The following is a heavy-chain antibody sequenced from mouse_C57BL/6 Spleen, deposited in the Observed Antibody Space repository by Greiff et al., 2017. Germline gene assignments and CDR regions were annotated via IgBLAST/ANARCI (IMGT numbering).Heavy chain of an antibody. Sequence: VQLQQSGAELVRPGASVTLSCKASGYTFTDYEMHWVKQTPVHGLEWIGAIDPETGGTAYNQKFKGKAILTADKSSSTAYMELRSLTSEDAAVYYCTDGSGYAMDYWGQGTSVTVSS. J-gene: IGHJ4*01. CDR2: IDPETGGT. V-gene: IGHV1-15*01. D-gene: IGHD3-2*02. CDR1: GYTFTDYE. CDR3: TDGSGYAMDY.